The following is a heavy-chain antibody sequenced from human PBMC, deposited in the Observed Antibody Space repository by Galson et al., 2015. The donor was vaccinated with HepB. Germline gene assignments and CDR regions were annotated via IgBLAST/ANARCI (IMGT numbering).Heavy chain of an antibody. CDR1: GFNFDSYW. J-gene: IGHJ4*02. Sequence: SLRLSCAASGFNFDSYWMHWVRQAPGKGLVWVSRINTDGSYASYADSVKGRFTISRDNARNALYLQMNSLRVDDTAVYYCAKSARVGATTIDYWGQGTLVTVSS. CDR3: AKSARVGATTIDY. V-gene: IGHV3-74*01. CDR2: INTDGSYA. D-gene: IGHD1-26*01.